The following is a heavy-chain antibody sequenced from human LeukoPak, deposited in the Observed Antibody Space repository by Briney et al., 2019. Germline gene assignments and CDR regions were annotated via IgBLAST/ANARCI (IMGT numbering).Heavy chain of an antibody. J-gene: IGHJ3*02. CDR3: ARDMGYDSSGYYSYDAFDI. CDR2: IYTSGST. Sequence: SETLSLTCTVSGGSISSYYWSWIRQPAGKGLEWIGGIYTSGSTNYNPSLKRRVTMSVDTSKNQFSLKLSSVTAADAAVYYCARDMGYDSSGYYSYDAFDIWGQGTMVTVSS. D-gene: IGHD3-22*01. CDR1: GGSISSYY. V-gene: IGHV4-4*07.